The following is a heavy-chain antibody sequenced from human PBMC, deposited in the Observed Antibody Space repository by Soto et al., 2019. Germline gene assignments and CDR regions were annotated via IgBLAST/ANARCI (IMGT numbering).Heavy chain of an antibody. CDR3: ATGRGEVLY. J-gene: IGHJ4*02. D-gene: IGHD3-10*01. V-gene: IGHV3-15*07. Sequence: EVQLVESGGDLAKPGGSLRLSCAVSGFTFSYAWMNWVRQAPGKGLEWVGRIKSKSDGGTTDYAAPVKVRFTISRDDSRNMVFLQMNSRGTEDTAVYSCATGRGEVLYWGQGTRVTVSS. CDR2: IKSKSDGGTT. CDR1: GFTFSYAW.